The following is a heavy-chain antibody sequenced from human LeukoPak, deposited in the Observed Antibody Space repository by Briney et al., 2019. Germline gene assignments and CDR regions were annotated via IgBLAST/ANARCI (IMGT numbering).Heavy chain of an antibody. Sequence: QSGGSLRLSCAASGFTFSSYGMHWVRQAPGKGLEWVAVRSYDGSNKYYADSVKGRFTISRDNSKNTLYLQMNSLRAEDTAVYYCAVHNFDYWGQGTLVTVSS. CDR1: GFTFSSYG. V-gene: IGHV3-30*03. J-gene: IGHJ4*02. CDR2: RSYDGSNK. CDR3: AVHNFDY.